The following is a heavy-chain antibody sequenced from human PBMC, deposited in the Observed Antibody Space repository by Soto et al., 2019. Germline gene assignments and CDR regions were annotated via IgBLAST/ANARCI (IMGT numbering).Heavy chain of an antibody. Sequence: EVQLLESGGGLVQPGGSLRLSCAASGFTFNNYAMSWVRQAPGKGLEWVSGISGSGGTTYYADSVKGRFTISRDNSKNTLYLQMNSLRAEDTAVYYCAKGPMSTVTNVRNWFDPWGQGTLVTVSS. D-gene: IGHD4-4*01. CDR2: ISGSGGTT. V-gene: IGHV3-23*01. CDR1: GFTFNNYA. J-gene: IGHJ5*02. CDR3: AKGPMSTVTNVRNWFDP.